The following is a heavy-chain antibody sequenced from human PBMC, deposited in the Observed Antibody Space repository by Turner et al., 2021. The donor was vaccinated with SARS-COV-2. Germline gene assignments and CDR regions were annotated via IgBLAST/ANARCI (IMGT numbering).Heavy chain of an antibody. V-gene: IGHV3-53*02. J-gene: IGHJ4*02. CDR1: GFTVSSNY. Sequence: EVQLVETGGGLIQPGGSLRLSCEASGFTVSSNYLGWVRQAPGKGLEWVSVIYSGGRTYYADSVKGRFTISRDNSKNTLYLQMNSLRAEDTAVYYCARGPHPRGFDYWGQGTLVTVSS. CDR3: ARGPHPRGFDY. D-gene: IGHD3-10*01. CDR2: IYSGGRT.